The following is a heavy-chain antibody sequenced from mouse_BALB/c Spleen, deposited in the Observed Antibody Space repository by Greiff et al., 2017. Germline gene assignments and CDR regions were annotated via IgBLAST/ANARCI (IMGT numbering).Heavy chain of an antibody. Sequence: EVQVVESGGGLVKPGGSLKLSCAASGFTFSSYAMSWVRQSPEKRLEWVAEISSGGSYTYYPDTVTGRFTISRDNAKNTLYLEMSSLRSEDTAMYYCAMVTTSYYAMDYWGQGTSVTVSS. CDR2: ISSGGSYT. D-gene: IGHD1-1*01. CDR3: AMVTTSYYAMDY. J-gene: IGHJ4*01. V-gene: IGHV5-9-4*01. CDR1: GFTFSSYA.